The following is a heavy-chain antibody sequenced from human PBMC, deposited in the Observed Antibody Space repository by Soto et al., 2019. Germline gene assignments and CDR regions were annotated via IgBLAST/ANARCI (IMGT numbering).Heavy chain of an antibody. J-gene: IGHJ6*02. CDR1: GFTFSSYA. CDR3: ARGGWTDYDSSGLYGMDV. V-gene: IGHV3-30-3*01. Sequence: QVQLVESGGGVVQPGRSLRLSCAASGFTFSSYAMHWVRQAPGKGLEWVAVISHDGSNKYYADSVKGRFTISRDNSKNTLYLQMNSLRAEDTAVYYCARGGWTDYDSSGLYGMDVWGQGTTVTVSS. CDR2: ISHDGSNK. D-gene: IGHD3-22*01.